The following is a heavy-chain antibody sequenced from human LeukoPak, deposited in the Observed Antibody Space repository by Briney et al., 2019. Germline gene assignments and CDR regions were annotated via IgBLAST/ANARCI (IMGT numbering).Heavy chain of an antibody. CDR3: ARDRVGYSSGWFDY. CDR2: INPNSGGT. J-gene: IGHJ4*02. V-gene: IGHV1-2*02. D-gene: IGHD6-19*01. Sequence: ASVKVSCKASGYTFTGYYMPWVRQAPGQGLEWMGWINPNSGGTNYAQKFQGRVTMTRDTSISTAYMELSRLRSDDTAVYYCARDRVGYSSGWFDYWGQGTLVTVSS. CDR1: GYTFTGYY.